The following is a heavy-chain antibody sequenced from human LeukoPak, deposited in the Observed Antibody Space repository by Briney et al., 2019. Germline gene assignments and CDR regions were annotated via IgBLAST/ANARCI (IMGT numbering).Heavy chain of an antibody. CDR3: ARGYCSGGSCYSRFDY. CDR1: GFTFSSYA. V-gene: IGHV1-2*02. D-gene: IGHD2-15*01. J-gene: IGHJ4*02. Sequence: GGSLRLSCAASGFTFSSYAMHWVRQAPGQGLEWMGWINPNSGGTNYAQKFQGRVTMTRDTSISTAYMELSRLRSDDTAVYYCARGYCSGGSCYSRFDYWGQGTLVTVSS. CDR2: INPNSGGT.